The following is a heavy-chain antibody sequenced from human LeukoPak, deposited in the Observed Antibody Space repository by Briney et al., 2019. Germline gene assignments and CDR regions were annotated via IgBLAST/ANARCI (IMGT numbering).Heavy chain of an antibody. CDR2: INHSGCT. CDR3: ARRGLGSDDSSGYYYGRYYYYCMDV. CDR1: GGSISSYY. V-gene: IGHV4-34*01. Sequence: SETLSLTCTVSGGSISSYYWSWIRQPPGKGLEWIGEINHSGCTNYNPSLKSRVTISVDTSKNQFSLKLSSVTAADTAVYYCARRGLGSDDSSGYYYGRYYYYCMDVWGKGTTVTISS. J-gene: IGHJ6*03. D-gene: IGHD3-22*01.